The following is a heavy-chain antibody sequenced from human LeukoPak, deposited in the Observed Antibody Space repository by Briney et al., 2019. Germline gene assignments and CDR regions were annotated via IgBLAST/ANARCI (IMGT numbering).Heavy chain of an antibody. CDR2: IYSGGST. CDR1: GFTVSSNY. Sequence: PGGSLRLSCAASGFTVSSNYMSWVRQAPGKGLEWVSVIYSGGSTYYADSVKGRFTISRDNSKNTLYLQMNSLRAEDTAVYYCAKVTVTVAATGDYWGQGTLVTVSS. V-gene: IGHV3-53*01. CDR3: AKVTVTVAATGDY. J-gene: IGHJ4*02. D-gene: IGHD6-19*01.